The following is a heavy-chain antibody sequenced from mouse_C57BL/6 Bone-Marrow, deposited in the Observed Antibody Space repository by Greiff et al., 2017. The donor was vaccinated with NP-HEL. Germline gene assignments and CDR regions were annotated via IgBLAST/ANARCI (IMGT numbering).Heavy chain of an antibody. Sequence: QVQLQQPGAELVKPGASVKLSCKASGYTFTSYWMHWVKQRPGQGLEWIGMIHPNSGSTNYNEKFKSKATLTVDKSSSTAYMQLSSLTSEDSAVYYCARWGDLAWFAYWGQGTLVTVSA. CDR3: ARWGDLAWFAY. J-gene: IGHJ3*01. CDR2: IHPNSGST. V-gene: IGHV1-64*01. CDR1: GYTFTSYW.